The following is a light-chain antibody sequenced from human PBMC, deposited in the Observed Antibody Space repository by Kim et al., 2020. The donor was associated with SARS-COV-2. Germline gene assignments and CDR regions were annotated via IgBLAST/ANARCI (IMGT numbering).Light chain of an antibody. CDR2: DAS. V-gene: IGKV3-11*01. CDR3: QQVSNWPLT. J-gene: IGKJ4*01. Sequence: EIVLTQSPGMLSLSPGERATLSCRASQSVGTYLAWYQHKRGQPPRLLIYDASKRATGIPARFSGSGSGTDFTLTISSLEPEDFAVYFCQQVSNWPLTFGGGTKVDIK. CDR1: QSVGTY.